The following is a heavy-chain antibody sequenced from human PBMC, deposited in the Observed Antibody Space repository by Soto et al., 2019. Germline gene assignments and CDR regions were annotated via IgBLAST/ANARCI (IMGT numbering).Heavy chain of an antibody. Sequence: GGSLRLSCAVSGFTFSSYWMSWVRQAPGEGLEWVAVIWYDGSNKYYADSVKGRFTISRDNSKNTLYLQMNSLRAEDTAVYYCARGGWYDFWSGYYPVDYWGQGTLVTVSS. CDR2: IWYDGSNK. D-gene: IGHD3-3*01. CDR3: ARGGWYDFWSGYYPVDY. V-gene: IGHV3-33*08. J-gene: IGHJ4*02. CDR1: GFTFSSYW.